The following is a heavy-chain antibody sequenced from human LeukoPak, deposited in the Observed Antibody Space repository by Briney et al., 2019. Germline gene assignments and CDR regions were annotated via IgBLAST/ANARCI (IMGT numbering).Heavy chain of an antibody. D-gene: IGHD3-10*01. Sequence: PSQTLSLTCTVSGGSISSGSYYWSWIRQPAGKGLEWIGRIYTSGSTNYNPSLKSRVTISVDTSKNQFSLKLSSVTAADTAVYYCARDQSDLWFGEPFPEAFDYWGQGTLVTVSS. CDR3: ARDQSDLWFGEPFPEAFDY. CDR1: GGSISSGSYY. CDR2: IYTSGST. V-gene: IGHV4-61*02. J-gene: IGHJ4*02.